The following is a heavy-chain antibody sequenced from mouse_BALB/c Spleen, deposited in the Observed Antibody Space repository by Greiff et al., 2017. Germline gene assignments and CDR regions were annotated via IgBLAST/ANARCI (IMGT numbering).Heavy chain of an antibody. CDR2: INPSTGYT. Sequence: VQRVESGAELAKPGASVKMSCKASGYTFTSYWMHWVKQRPGQGLEWIGYINPSTGYTEYNQKFKDKATLTADKSSSTAYMQLSSLTSEDSAVYYCARHYYGSSRYFDVWGAGTTVTVSS. D-gene: IGHD1-1*01. J-gene: IGHJ1*01. CDR1: GYTFTSYW. V-gene: IGHV1-7*01. CDR3: ARHYYGSSRYFDV.